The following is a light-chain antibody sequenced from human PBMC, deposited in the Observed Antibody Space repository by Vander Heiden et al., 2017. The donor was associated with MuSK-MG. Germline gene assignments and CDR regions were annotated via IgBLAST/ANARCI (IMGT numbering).Light chain of an antibody. J-gene: IGKJ1*01. CDR2: DAS. Sequence: EILITQSPPTLSVSPGERATLPCRASQSVGSNIAWFKQKAGQGPGLLIYDASTRASVIPARFNGSWYGIDFTLTITSRQSEDFAVYYCQHPKDCPPWTFGQGTKVEI. CDR1: QSVGSN. V-gene: IGKV3-15*01. CDR3: QHPKDCPPWT.